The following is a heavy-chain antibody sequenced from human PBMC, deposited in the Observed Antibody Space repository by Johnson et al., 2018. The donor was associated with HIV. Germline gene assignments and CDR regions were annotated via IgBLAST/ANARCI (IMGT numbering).Heavy chain of an antibody. Sequence: EQLEESGGGVVRPGGSLRLSCAASGFTFDDYGMTWVRQAPGKGLEWVSGINWNGGSTGYADSVKGRFTISRDNAKNSLYLQMNSLRAEDTALYYCARVGGINDYGDPGDAFDIWGQGTMVTVSS. CDR3: ARVGGINDYGDPGDAFDI. J-gene: IGHJ3*02. CDR1: GFTFDDYG. CDR2: INWNGGST. V-gene: IGHV3-20*04. D-gene: IGHD4-17*01.